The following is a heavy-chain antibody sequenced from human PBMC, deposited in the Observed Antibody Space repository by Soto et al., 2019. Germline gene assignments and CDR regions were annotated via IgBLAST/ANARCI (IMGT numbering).Heavy chain of an antibody. CDR1: CASISNSDNY. D-gene: IGHD5-12*01. CDR2: IYYSGST. CDR3: TIRDYVGNSAVAFDI. Sequence: SETLSLTCTVSCASISNSDNYWSWIRQPPGKGLEWIGYIYYSGSTYYNPSLKSRVTMSVDRSKNQFSLKLSSVTAADTAVYYATIRDYVGNSAVAFDICIQGTMFTVSS. J-gene: IGHJ3*02. V-gene: IGHV4-30-4*03.